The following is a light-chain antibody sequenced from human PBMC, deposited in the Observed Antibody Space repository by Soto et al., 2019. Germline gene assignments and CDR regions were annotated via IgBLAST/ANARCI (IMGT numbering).Light chain of an antibody. CDR3: QHYDNYPWT. CDR2: YAS. Sequence: IQMTQSPSTLSASVGGRVIITCRASQSISRSLDWYQQKPGKAPKVLXYYASSLKSGVPSRFRGSGSGTEFTLSISSLQPDDFAPYYCQHYDNYPWTFGQGTKVDIK. CDR1: QSISRS. V-gene: IGKV1-5*01. J-gene: IGKJ1*01.